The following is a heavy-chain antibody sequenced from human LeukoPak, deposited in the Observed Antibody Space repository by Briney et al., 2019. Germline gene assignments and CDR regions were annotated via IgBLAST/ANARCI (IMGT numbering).Heavy chain of an antibody. V-gene: IGHV1-69*13. D-gene: IGHD3-22*01. J-gene: IGHJ4*02. CDR2: IIPIFGTA. CDR1: GGTFSSYA. Sequence: SVKVSCKASGGTFSSYAISWVRQAPGQGLEWMGGIIPIFGTANYAQKFQGRVTITADESTSTAYMELSSLRSEDTAVYYCAREYYYYDSSGQAYYFDYWGQGTLVTVSS. CDR3: AREYYYYDSSGQAYYFDY.